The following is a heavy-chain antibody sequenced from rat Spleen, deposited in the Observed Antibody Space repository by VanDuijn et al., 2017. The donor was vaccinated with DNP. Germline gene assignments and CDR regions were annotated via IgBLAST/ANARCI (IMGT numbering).Heavy chain of an antibody. J-gene: IGHJ2*01. CDR1: GFNFNDYW. CDR3: ARWSDYFDY. Sequence: EVKLVESGGGLVQPGRSLKLSCAASGFNFNDYWMGWVRQAPGRGLEWIGEINKDSGTINYTPSLKDKFTISRDNAQNTLYLQMSTLGSEDTAIYYSARWSDYFDYWGQGVMVTVSS. CDR2: INKDSGTI. D-gene: IGHD4-2*01. V-gene: IGHV4-2*01.